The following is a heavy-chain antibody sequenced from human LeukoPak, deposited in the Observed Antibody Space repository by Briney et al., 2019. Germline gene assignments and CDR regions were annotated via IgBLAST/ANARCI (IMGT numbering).Heavy chain of an antibody. CDR1: GFTFSSYA. D-gene: IGHD3-22*01. Sequence: GGPLRLSCAASGFTFSSYAMHWVRQAPGKGLEWVAVISYDGSNKYYADSVKGRFTISRDNSKNTLYLQVNSLRAEDTAVYYCARDVVGRYYYDSSGYPDYWGQGTLVTVSS. J-gene: IGHJ4*02. CDR3: ARDVVGRYYYDSSGYPDY. V-gene: IGHV3-30-3*01. CDR2: ISYDGSNK.